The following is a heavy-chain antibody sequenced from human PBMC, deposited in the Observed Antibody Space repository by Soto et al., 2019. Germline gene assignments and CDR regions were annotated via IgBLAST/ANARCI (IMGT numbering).Heavy chain of an antibody. CDR1: GGSISSSSYY. Sequence: QLQLQESGPGLVKPSETLSLTCTVSGGSISSSSYYWGWIRQPPGKGLEWIGSIYYSGSTYYNPSLKSRVTISVDTSKNQFSLKLSSVTAADTAVYYCASQAYYYDSSGYVGVCYFDIWGQGTMVTVSS. V-gene: IGHV4-39*01. J-gene: IGHJ3*02. CDR3: ASQAYYYDSSGYVGVCYFDI. CDR2: IYYSGST. D-gene: IGHD3-22*01.